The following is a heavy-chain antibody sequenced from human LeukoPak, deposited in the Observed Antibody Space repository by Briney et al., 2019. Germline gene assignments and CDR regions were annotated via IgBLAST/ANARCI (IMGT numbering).Heavy chain of an antibody. CDR2: IYYSGST. D-gene: IGHD5-18*01. J-gene: IGHJ4*02. Sequence: SETLSLTCTVSGGSISSYYWSWIRQPPGKGLEWIGYIYYSGSTNYNPSLKSRVTISVDTSKNQFSLKLSSVTAADTAVYYCARMHRYGRCWGQGIRVTVSS. CDR1: GGSISSYY. CDR3: ARMHRYGRC. V-gene: IGHV4-59*08.